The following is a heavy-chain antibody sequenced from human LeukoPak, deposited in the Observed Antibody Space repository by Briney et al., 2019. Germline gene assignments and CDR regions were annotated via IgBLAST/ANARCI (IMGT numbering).Heavy chain of an antibody. D-gene: IGHD1-1*01. Sequence: GGSLRLSCAASGFTLSDYYMSWIRQAPGKGLEWVSHISSSGSTIYYADSVKGRFTISRDNAKNSLYLQMNSLRAEDTAVYYCARRNGRLDYYYMDVWGKGTTVTVSS. CDR3: ARRNGRLDYYYMDV. CDR2: ISSSGSTI. J-gene: IGHJ6*03. CDR1: GFTLSDYY. V-gene: IGHV3-11*04.